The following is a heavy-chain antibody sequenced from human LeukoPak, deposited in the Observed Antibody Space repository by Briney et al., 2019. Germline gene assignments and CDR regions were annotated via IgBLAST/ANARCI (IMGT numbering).Heavy chain of an antibody. CDR1: GFTFSSYG. CDR3: AKDLGRTVTRPFDY. J-gene: IGHJ4*02. V-gene: IGHV3-30*18. Sequence: GRSLRLSCAASGFTFSSYGMHWVRQAPGKGLEWVAVISYDGSNKYYADSVKGRFTISRDNSKNTLYLQMNSLRAEDTAVYYCAKDLGRTVTRPFDYWGQGTLVTVSS. CDR2: ISYDGSNK. D-gene: IGHD4-17*01.